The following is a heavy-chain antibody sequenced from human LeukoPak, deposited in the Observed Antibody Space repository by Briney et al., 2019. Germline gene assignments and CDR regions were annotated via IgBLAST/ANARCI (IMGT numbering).Heavy chain of an antibody. Sequence: PSETLSLTCTVSGGSISSSSYYWGWIRQPPGKGLEWIGSIYYSGSTYYNPSLKSRFTISVDTSKNQFSLKLSSVTAADTAVYYCARLKQEQLVRGYYYYYMDVWGKGTTVTVSS. CDR2: IYYSGST. CDR1: GGSISSSSYY. D-gene: IGHD6-6*01. CDR3: ARLKQEQLVRGYYYYYMDV. V-gene: IGHV4-39*07. J-gene: IGHJ6*03.